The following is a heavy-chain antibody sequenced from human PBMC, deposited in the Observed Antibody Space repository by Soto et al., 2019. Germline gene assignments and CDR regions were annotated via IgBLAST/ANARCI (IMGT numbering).Heavy chain of an antibody. J-gene: IGHJ5*02. D-gene: IGHD1-20*01. CDR1: GGTFSSYA. V-gene: IGHV1-69*01. Sequence: QVQLVQSGAEVKKPGSSVKVSCKASGGTFSSYAISWVRQAPGQGLEWMGGIIPIFGTANYAQKFQGRVTLTADESTSTAYMELSSLRSEDTAVYYCARRWGGITGTGGWFDPWGQGTLVTVSS. CDR3: ARRWGGITGTGGWFDP. CDR2: IIPIFGTA.